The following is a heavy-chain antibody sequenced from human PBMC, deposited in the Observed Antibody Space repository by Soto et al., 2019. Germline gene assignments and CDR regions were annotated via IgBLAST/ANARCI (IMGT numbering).Heavy chain of an antibody. Sequence: SETLSLTCTVSGGSISSSSYYWGWIRQPPGKGLEWIGSIYYSGSTYYNPSLKSRVTISVDTSKNQFSLKLSSVTAADTAVYYCVRVSGVPSDTIFGVVIPSFDYWGQGTLVTVSS. CDR2: IYYSGST. J-gene: IGHJ4*02. V-gene: IGHV4-39*07. CDR1: GGSISSSSYY. CDR3: VRVSGVPSDTIFGVVIPSFDY. D-gene: IGHD3-3*01.